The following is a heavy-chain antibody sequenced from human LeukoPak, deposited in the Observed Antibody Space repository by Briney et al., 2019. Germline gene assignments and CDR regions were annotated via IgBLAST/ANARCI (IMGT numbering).Heavy chain of an antibody. D-gene: IGHD3-22*01. CDR3: ARGPGPYYYDSSGYSVSYFDY. CDR1: GFTVSSNY. CDR2: IYSGGST. V-gene: IGHV3-53*01. Sequence: GGSLRLSCAASGFTVSSNYMSWVRQAPGKGLEWVSVIYSGGSTYYADSVKGRFTISRDNSKNTLYLQMNSLRAEDTAVYYCARGPGPYYYDSSGYSVSYFDYWGQGTLVTVSS. J-gene: IGHJ4*02.